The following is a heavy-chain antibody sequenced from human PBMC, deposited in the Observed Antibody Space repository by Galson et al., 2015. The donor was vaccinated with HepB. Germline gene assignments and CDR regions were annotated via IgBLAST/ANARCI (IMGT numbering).Heavy chain of an antibody. CDR3: ARISSYVPDF. CDR1: GFSLTTTGMC. CDR2: IDWDDDK. V-gene: IGHV2-70*01. Sequence: PALVKPTQTLALTCSFSGFSLTTTGMCVSWIRQPPGKALEWLGLIDWDDDKYYSTSLMSRLSISRDTSKDQVLLTMANVDPVDTATYFCARISSYVPDFWGQGILVTVSS. D-gene: IGHD6-6*01. J-gene: IGHJ4*02.